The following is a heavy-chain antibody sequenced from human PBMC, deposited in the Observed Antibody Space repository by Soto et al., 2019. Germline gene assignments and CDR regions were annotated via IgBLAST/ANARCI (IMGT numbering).Heavy chain of an antibody. V-gene: IGHV1-69*13. Sequence: SVKVSCKASGGTFSSYAISWVRQAPGQGLEWMGGIIPIFGTANYAQKFQGRVTITADESTSTAYMELSSLRSEDTAVYYCARGCELELRSWFDPWGQGTLVTVSS. D-gene: IGHD1-7*01. CDR1: GGTFSSYA. CDR3: ARGCELELRSWFDP. CDR2: IIPIFGTA. J-gene: IGHJ5*02.